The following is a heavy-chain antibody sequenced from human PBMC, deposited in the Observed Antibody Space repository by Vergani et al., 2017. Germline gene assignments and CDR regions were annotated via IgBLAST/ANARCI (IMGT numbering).Heavy chain of an antibody. CDR1: GFTFSSYA. D-gene: IGHD3-10*01. Sequence: EVQLVESGGGLVKPGGSLRLSCAASGFTFSSYAMSWVRQAPGKGLEWVSAISGSGGSTYYADSVKGRFTISRDNSKNTRYLQMNSLRAEDTAVYYCAKDLTYYYGSGSSGNHRSPLYFDYWGQGTLVTVSS. CDR2: ISGSGGST. V-gene: IGHV3-23*04. J-gene: IGHJ4*02. CDR3: AKDLTYYYGSGSSGNHRSPLYFDY.